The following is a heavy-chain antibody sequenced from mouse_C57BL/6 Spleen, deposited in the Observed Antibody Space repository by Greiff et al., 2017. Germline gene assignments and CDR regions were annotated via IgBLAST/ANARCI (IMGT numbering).Heavy chain of an antibody. J-gene: IGHJ2*01. CDR3: ARRDFS. Sequence: QVQLQQPGAELVRPGTSVKLSCKASGYTFTSYWMHWVKQRPGQGLEWIGVIDPSDSYTNYNQKFKGKATLTVDTSSSTAYMQLSSLTSEDSAVYYCARRDFSWGQGTTLTVSS. CDR1: GYTFTSYW. CDR2: IDPSDSYT. V-gene: IGHV1-59*01. D-gene: IGHD3-3*01.